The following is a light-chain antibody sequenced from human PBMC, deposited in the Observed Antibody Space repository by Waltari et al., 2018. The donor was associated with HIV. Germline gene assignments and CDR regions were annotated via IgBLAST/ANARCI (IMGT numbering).Light chain of an antibody. Sequence: QSVLPQPPSVSAAPGQKVAISCSVSSSNIGTDYVSCYQHVPGSAPKLLIYENDKRPSGTPNRFSGSKSGTSATLDITELQTGDGADYYCGTWDRSLGGGVFGGGTKLTVL. J-gene: IGLJ3*02. CDR1: SSNIGTDY. V-gene: IGLV1-51*01. CDR2: END. CDR3: GTWDRSLGGGV.